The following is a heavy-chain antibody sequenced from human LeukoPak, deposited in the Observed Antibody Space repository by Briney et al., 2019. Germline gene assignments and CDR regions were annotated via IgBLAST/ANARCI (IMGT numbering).Heavy chain of an antibody. D-gene: IGHD3-10*01. J-gene: IGHJ3*01. CDR2: SYRGGST. Sequence: QPGGSLLLSGASSGFTCSSNYMSGVRQAPGKGVEWVSLSYRGGSTYYADSVKGGFTISRDNSKNTVYLQMNSLRAEDRGVYYCARGHYGSGIHQGAFALWGQGTIVTVSS. V-gene: IGHV3-53*01. CDR3: ARGHYGSGIHQGAFAL. CDR1: GFTCSSNY.